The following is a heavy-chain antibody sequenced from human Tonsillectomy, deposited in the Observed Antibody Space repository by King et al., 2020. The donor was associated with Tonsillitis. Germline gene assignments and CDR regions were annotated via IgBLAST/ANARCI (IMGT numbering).Heavy chain of an antibody. CDR3: TTAYYYDSSGYYYPPFDY. D-gene: IGHD3-22*01. J-gene: IGHJ4*02. CDR2: IKSKTDGGTT. Sequence: VQLVESGGGLVKPGGSLRLSCAASGFTFSNAWMSWVRQAPGKGLEWVGRIKSKTDGGTTDYAAPVKGRFTISRDDSKNTLYLQMNSLKTEDTAVYYCTTAYYYDSSGYYYPPFDYWGQGTLVTVSS. V-gene: IGHV3-15*01. CDR1: GFTFSNAW.